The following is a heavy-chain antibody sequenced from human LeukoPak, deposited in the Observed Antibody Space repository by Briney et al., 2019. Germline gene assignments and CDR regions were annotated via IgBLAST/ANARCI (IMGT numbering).Heavy chain of an antibody. V-gene: IGHV4-30-2*01. CDR1: GGSISSGGYY. D-gene: IGHD5-18*01. CDR3: ARAAGVDTASSYYYYMDV. Sequence: SQTLSLTCTVSGGSISSGGYYWSWIRQPPGKGLEWIGYIYHSGSTNYNPSLKSRVTISVDTSKNQFSLKLSSVTAADTAVYYCARAAGVDTASSYYYYMDVWGKGTTVTVSS. CDR2: IYHSGST. J-gene: IGHJ6*03.